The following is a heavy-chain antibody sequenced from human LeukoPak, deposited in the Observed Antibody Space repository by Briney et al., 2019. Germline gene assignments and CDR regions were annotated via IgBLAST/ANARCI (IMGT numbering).Heavy chain of an antibody. J-gene: IGHJ5*02. V-gene: IGHV3-30-3*01. CDR2: ISYDGSNK. CDR1: GFTFSSYA. D-gene: IGHD6-6*01. Sequence: GGSLRLSCAASGFTFSSYAMHWVRQAPGKGLEWVAVISYDGSNKYYADSVKGRFTISRHNSKNTLYLQMNSLRAEDTAVYYCARVGVAARPRDWFDPWGQGTLVTVSS. CDR3: ARVGVAARPRDWFDP.